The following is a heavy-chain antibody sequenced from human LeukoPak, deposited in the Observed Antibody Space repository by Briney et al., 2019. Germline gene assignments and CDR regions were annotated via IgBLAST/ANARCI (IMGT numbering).Heavy chain of an antibody. CDR1: GGSISSSSYS. D-gene: IGHD3-10*01. CDR2: IYYSGST. Sequence: SETLSLTCTVSGGSISSSSYSWGWIRQPPGKGLEWTGSIYYSGSTYYNPSLKSRVTISVDTSKNQFSLKLSSVTAADTAVYYCAGFSGSYYKLHDYWGQGTLVTVSS. CDR3: AGFSGSYYKLHDY. V-gene: IGHV4-39*01. J-gene: IGHJ4*02.